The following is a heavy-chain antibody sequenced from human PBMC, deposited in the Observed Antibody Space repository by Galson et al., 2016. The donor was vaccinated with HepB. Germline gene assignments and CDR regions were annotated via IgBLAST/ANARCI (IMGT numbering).Heavy chain of an antibody. J-gene: IGHJ4*02. V-gene: IGHV1-24*01. Sequence: SVKVSCKVSGYTLTELSMHWVRQAPGKGLEWMGGFDPEDGETIYAQKFQGRVTMTEDTSTDTAYMELSSLRSEDTAMYYCATSLRHFVWLFEYWGQGTLVTVSS. CDR2: FDPEDGET. D-gene: IGHD3-9*01. CDR1: GYTLTELS. CDR3: ATSLRHFVWLFEY.